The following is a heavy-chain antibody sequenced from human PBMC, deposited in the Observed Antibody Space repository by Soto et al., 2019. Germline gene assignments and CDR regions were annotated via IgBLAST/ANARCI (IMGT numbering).Heavy chain of an antibody. CDR1: GFTFSSYS. V-gene: IGHV3-21*01. CDR3: ASPYYDFWSGYPQTRYYYYYYMDV. Sequence: EVQLVESGGGLVKPGGSLRLSCAASGFTFSSYSMNWVRQAPGKGLEWVSPISSSSSYIYYADSVKGRFTISRDNAKNSLYLQMNSLRAEDTAVYYCASPYYDFWSGYPQTRYYYYYYMDVWGKGTTVTVSS. D-gene: IGHD3-3*01. J-gene: IGHJ6*03. CDR2: ISSSSSYI.